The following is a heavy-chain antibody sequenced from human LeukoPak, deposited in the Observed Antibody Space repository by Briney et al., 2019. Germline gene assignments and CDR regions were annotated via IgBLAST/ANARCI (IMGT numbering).Heavy chain of an antibody. CDR1: GFVFTGYG. D-gene: IGHD1-1*01. J-gene: IGHJ4*02. CDR3: ARELHVERDDY. Sequence: GASVKVSCKASGFVFTGYGFTWVRRAPGQGLEWMGWISANDGKTHYSERHQGRVTMTTDTVTSTAYMELRSLRSDDTAVYYCARELHVERDDYWGQGTLVTVSS. V-gene: IGHV1-18*01. CDR2: ISANDGKT.